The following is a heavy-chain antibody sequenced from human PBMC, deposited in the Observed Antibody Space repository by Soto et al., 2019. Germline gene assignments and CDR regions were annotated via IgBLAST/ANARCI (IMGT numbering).Heavy chain of an antibody. CDR1: GFTFDMYR. J-gene: IGHJ4*02. V-gene: IGHV3-7*01. CDR3: ARTPTYSIPREVW. Sequence: GGSLRLSCTASGFTFDMYRMSWVRQAPGKGLEWVANINQDGTEKHYVDSVKGRFTIYRDNARNSLYLQMQSLRAEDTPVYYCARTPTYSIPREVWWGQGALVTVS. CDR2: INQDGTEK. D-gene: IGHD6-13*01.